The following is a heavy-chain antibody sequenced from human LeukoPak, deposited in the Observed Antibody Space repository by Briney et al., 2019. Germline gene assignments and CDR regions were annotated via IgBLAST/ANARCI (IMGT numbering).Heavy chain of an antibody. J-gene: IGHJ4*02. V-gene: IGHV4-39*07. D-gene: IGHD2-2*01. CDR3: ARGRGQWGYCSSTSCSYYFDY. CDR2: IYYSGST. CDR1: GGSISSSSYY. Sequence: PSETLSLTCTVSGGSISSSSYYWGWIRQPPGKGLEWIGSIYYSGSTYYNPSLKSRVTISVDTSKNQFSLKLSSVTAADTAVYYCARGRGQWGYCSSTSCSYYFDYWGQGTLVTVSS.